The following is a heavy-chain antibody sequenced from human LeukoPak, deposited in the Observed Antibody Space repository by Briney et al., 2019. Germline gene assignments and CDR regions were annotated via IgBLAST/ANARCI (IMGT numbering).Heavy chain of an antibody. Sequence: SETLSLTCTVSGGSISSYYWSWIRQPPGKGLEWIGYIYYSGSTNYNPSLKSRVTISVDTSKNEFSLKLSSVTAADTAVYYCARRFLWFGELMALDYWGQGTLVTVSS. CDR1: GGSISSYY. V-gene: IGHV4-59*08. CDR2: IYYSGST. J-gene: IGHJ4*02. D-gene: IGHD3-10*01. CDR3: ARRFLWFGELMALDY.